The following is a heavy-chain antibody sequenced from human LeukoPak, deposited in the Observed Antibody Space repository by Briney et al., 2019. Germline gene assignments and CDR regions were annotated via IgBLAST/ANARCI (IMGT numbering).Heavy chain of an antibody. CDR3: AGGRWFGDPPAMMDYYMDV. V-gene: IGHV3-30*04. D-gene: IGHD3-10*01. CDR1: GFTFSSYA. Sequence: PGGSLRLSCAASGFTFSSYAMHWVRQAPGKGLEWVAVISYDGSNKYYADSVKGRFTISRDNSKNTLYLQMNSLRAEDTAVYYCAGGRWFGDPPAMMDYYMDVWGKGTTVTVSS. CDR2: ISYDGSNK. J-gene: IGHJ6*03.